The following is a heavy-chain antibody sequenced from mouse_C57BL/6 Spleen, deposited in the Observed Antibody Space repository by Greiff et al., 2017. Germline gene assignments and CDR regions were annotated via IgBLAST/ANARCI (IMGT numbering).Heavy chain of an antibody. CDR3: ARDGYYGSSYGGYFDV. CDR2: IDPSDSYT. CDR1: GYTFTSYW. Sequence: QVQLQQPGAELVKPGASVKLSCKASGYTFTSYWMQWVKQRPGQGLEWIGEIDPSDSYTNYNQKFKGKATLTVDTSSSTAYMQLSSLTSEDSAVYYCARDGYYGSSYGGYFDVWGTGTTVTVSS. V-gene: IGHV1-50*01. D-gene: IGHD1-1*01. J-gene: IGHJ1*03.